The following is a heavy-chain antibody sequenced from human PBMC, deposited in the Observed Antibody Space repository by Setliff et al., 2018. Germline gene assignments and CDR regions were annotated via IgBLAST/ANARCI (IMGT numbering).Heavy chain of an antibody. CDR3: ARGPGSGNSYWFDH. J-gene: IGHJ5*02. V-gene: IGHV3-7*04. CDR2: IKQDEGEK. Sequence: GGSLRLSCAASGYTSSSYAMTWVRQAPGKGLEWVANIKQDEGEKYYVDTVKGRFTVSRDNAKNSLYLQMNSLRVEDTAVYYCARGPGSGNSYWFDHWGQGTLVTVSS. D-gene: IGHD3-10*01. CDR1: GYTSSSYA.